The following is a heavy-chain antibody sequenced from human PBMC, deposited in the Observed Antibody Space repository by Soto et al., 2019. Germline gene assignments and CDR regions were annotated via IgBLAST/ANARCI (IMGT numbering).Heavy chain of an antibody. CDR1: VFTFSSYA. J-gene: IGHJ6*02. CDR3: ARDQGVGVIKIYGMDV. Sequence: PVGSLRLSCASSVFTFSSYAMHCVRHSPGKGLEWVAVISYDGSNKYYADSVKGRFTISRDNSKNTLYLQMNSLRAEDTAVYYCARDQGVGVIKIYGMDVWGQGTTVTVSS. V-gene: IGHV3-30-3*01. D-gene: IGHD3-10*01. CDR2: ISYDGSNK.